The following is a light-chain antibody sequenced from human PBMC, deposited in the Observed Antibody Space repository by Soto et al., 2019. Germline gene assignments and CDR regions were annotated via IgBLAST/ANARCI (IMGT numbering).Light chain of an antibody. J-gene: IGKJ4*01. CDR3: MQALQTPPT. CDR2: LGS. Sequence: DIVMTQSPLSLPVTPGEPASISCRSSQSLLHSNGYNYLDWYLQKPGQSPQLLIYLGSNRASGVPDRFSGSGSGTDFTLKISRXEAEDVGVYYCMQALQTPPTFGGGTKVDTK. CDR1: QSLLHSNGYNY. V-gene: IGKV2-28*01.